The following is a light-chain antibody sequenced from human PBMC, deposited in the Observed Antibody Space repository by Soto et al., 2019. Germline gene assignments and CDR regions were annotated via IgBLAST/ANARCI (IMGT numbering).Light chain of an antibody. CDR1: QSIYEK. CDR3: QQYNRWPLT. V-gene: IGKV3-15*01. Sequence: EIVMTQSPATLSVSPGEKVTLFCRASQSIYEKLAWYQQKPGQTPRLVIYDTSTKATGTPGSFSGSGSGTEFTLTISSLQSEDFAVYYCQQYNRWPLTFGVGTKVEIK. CDR2: DTS. J-gene: IGKJ4*01.